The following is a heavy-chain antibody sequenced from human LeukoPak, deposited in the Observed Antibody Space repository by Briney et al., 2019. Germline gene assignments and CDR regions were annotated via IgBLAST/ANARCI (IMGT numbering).Heavy chain of an antibody. Sequence: SETLSLTCTVSGGSISSYYWGWIRQPPGKGLEWIGSIYHSGSTYYNPSLKSRVTISVDTSKNQFSLKLSSVTAADTAVYYCYYMVRGVVDYWGQGTLVTVSS. J-gene: IGHJ4*02. CDR1: GGSISSYY. V-gene: IGHV4-38-2*02. D-gene: IGHD3-10*01. CDR3: YYMVRGVVDY. CDR2: IYHSGST.